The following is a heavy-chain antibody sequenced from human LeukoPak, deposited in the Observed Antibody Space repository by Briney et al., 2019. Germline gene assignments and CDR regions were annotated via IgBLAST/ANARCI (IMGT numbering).Heavy chain of an antibody. V-gene: IGHV1-18*01. CDR3: ARDLGYCSGGRCYRNWFDP. CDR2: IRAGNGET. CDR1: GYTLSSQG. D-gene: IGHD2-15*01. Sequence: SVKVSCKASGYTLSSQGIPWARQAPRQGPEWVGWIRAGNGETDFVQKFRGRVTMTTDTSTRTVYMELRSLRSDDTAVYYCARDLGYCSGGRCYRNWFDPWGQGTLVTVSS. J-gene: IGHJ5*02.